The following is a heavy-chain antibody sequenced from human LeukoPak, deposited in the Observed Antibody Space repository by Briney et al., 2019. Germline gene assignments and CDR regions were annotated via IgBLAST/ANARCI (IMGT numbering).Heavy chain of an antibody. V-gene: IGHV4-30-4*01. CDR3: ATRVGAPPNDAFDI. CDR2: IYYSGST. J-gene: IGHJ3*02. CDR1: GGSISSGDYY. D-gene: IGHD1-26*01. Sequence: SQTLSLTCTVSGGSISSGDYYWSWIRHPTGTGLEWIGYIYYSGSTYYNPSLKSRVTISVDTSKNQFSLKLSSVTAADTAVYYCATRVGAPPNDAFDIWGQGTMVTVSS.